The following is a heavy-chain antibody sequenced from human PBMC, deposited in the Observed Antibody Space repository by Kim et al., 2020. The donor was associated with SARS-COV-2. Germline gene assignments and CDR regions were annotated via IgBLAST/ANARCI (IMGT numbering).Heavy chain of an antibody. CDR2: INPNSGGT. V-gene: IGHV1-2*06. CDR3: ARDPSVDTAMVRVPGWFDP. CDR1: GYTFTGYY. J-gene: IGHJ5*02. Sequence: ASVKVSCKASGYTFTGYYMHWVRQAPGQGLEWMGRINPNSGGTNYAQKFQGRVTMTRDTSISTAYMELSRLRSDDTAVYYCARDPSVDTAMVRVPGWFDPWGQGTLVTVSS. D-gene: IGHD5-18*01.